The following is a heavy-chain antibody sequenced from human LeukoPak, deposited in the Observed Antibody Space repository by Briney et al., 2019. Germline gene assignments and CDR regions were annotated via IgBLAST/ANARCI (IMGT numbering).Heavy chain of an antibody. V-gene: IGHV1-2*02. CDR2: INPNSGGT. D-gene: IGHD3-10*01. CDR3: AGVYRRGLGGTRTYNWFDP. Sequence: ASVKVSCKASGYTFTGYYMHWVRQAPGQGLEWMGWINPNSGGTNYAQKFQGRVTMTRDTSISTAYMELSRLRSDDTAVYYCAGVYRRGLGGTRTYNWFDPWGQGTLVTVSS. J-gene: IGHJ5*02. CDR1: GYTFTGYY.